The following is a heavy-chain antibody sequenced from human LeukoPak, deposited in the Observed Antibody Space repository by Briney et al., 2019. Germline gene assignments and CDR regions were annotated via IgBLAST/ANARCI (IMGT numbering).Heavy chain of an antibody. CDR2: IIPNLGTT. CDR1: GGTSNSHA. J-gene: IGHJ4*02. D-gene: IGHD3-22*01. CDR3: ATTNDGGGYQWGDFFDF. Sequence: SVKVSCKASGGTSNSHAISWVRQAPGQGLEWMGRIIPNLGTTNRAQNFQDRVTLTADKSTNTAYMELPSLTSDDTAVYYCATTNDGGGYQWGDFFDFWGQGTLVTISS. V-gene: IGHV1-69*04.